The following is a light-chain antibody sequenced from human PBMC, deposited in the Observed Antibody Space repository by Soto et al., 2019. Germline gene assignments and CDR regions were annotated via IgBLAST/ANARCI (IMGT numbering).Light chain of an antibody. Sequence: SYELTQSPSVSVSPGQTASITCSGDKLGNKYACWYQQKPGQSPVLVIYQDNKRPSGIPERFSGSHSGNTATLTISGTQAVDEAGYYCQAWDSSTVVFGGGTKLTVL. CDR1: KLGNKY. CDR3: QAWDSSTVV. J-gene: IGLJ2*01. CDR2: QDN. V-gene: IGLV3-1*01.